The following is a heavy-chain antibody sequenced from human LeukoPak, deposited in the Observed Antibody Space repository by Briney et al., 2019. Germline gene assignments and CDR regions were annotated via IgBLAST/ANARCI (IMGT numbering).Heavy chain of an antibody. J-gene: IGHJ4*02. V-gene: IGHV3-53*01. CDR2: IYSGGRT. Sequence: GGSLRLSCAASGFTFSSYAMSWVRQAPGKGLEWVSVIYSGGRTYYADSVKGRFTISRDNSKNTLYLQMNSLRAEDRAVYYCARGDYGRSLDYWGQGTLVTVSS. CDR1: GFTFSSYA. CDR3: ARGDYGRSLDY. D-gene: IGHD4-17*01.